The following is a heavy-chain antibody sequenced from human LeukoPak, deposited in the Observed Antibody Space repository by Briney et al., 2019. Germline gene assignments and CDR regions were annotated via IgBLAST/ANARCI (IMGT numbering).Heavy chain of an antibody. CDR3: ARAIRVGAAPSFFDY. CDR2: IYYSGST. V-gene: IGHV4-39*07. Sequence: WVRQAPGKGLEWIGSIYYSGSTYYNPSLKSRVTISVDTSKNQFSLKLSSVTAADTAVYYCARAIRVGAAPSFFDYWGQGTPVTVSS. D-gene: IGHD2-15*01. J-gene: IGHJ4*02.